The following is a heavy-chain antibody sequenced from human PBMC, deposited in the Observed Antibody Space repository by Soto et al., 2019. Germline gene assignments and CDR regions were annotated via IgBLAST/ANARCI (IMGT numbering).Heavy chain of an antibody. V-gene: IGHV3-66*01. CDR3: ARASGYSSGWHTPAFDI. D-gene: IGHD6-19*01. Sequence: EVQLVASGGGLVQPGGSLRDSCAASGFTVSSNYLSRVRQAPGQGLEWVSVIYSGGSTYYADSVKGRFTISRDNSKNTLYLQVNSLRAEDTAVYYCARASGYSSGWHTPAFDIWGQGTMVTVSS. CDR2: IYSGGST. CDR1: GFTVSSNY. J-gene: IGHJ3*02.